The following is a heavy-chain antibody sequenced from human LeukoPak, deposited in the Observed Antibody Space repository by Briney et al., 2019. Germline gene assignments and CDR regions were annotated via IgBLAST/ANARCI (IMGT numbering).Heavy chain of an antibody. CDR2: INHSGST. Sequence: SETLSLTCAVYGGSFSGYYWSWIRQPPGKGLEWIGEINHSGSTNYNPSLKSRVTISVDTSKNQFSPKLSSVTAADTAVYYCARPKSAVAGSNDAFDIWGQGTMVTVSS. D-gene: IGHD6-19*01. J-gene: IGHJ3*02. CDR1: GGSFSGYY. V-gene: IGHV4-34*01. CDR3: ARPKSAVAGSNDAFDI.